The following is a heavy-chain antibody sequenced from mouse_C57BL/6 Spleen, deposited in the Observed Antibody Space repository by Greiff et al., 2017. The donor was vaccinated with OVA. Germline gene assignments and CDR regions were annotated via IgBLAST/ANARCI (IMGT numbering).Heavy chain of an antibody. CDR2: IHPNSGST. D-gene: IGHD2-3*01. CDR1: GYTFTSYW. V-gene: IGHV1-64*01. J-gene: IGHJ2*01. CDR3: ARKWGNDGYDY. Sequence: QVQLQQPGAELVKPGASVKLSCKASGYTFTSYWMHRVKQRPGQGLEWIGMIHPNSGSTNYNEKFKSKATLTVDKSSSTAYMQLSSLTSEDSAVYYCARKWGNDGYDYWGQGTTLTVSS.